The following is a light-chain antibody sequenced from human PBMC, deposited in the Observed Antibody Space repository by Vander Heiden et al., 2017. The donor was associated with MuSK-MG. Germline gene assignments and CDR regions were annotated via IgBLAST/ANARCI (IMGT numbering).Light chain of an antibody. V-gene: IGKV1-33*01. CDR3: QQYDNLPFT. Sequence: IQMSQSPSSLSASVGDRVTITCQASQDISNYLHWYQQKPGKAPKLLIYDASNLETGVPSRFSGSGSGTDFTFTISSLQPEDIATYYCQQYDNLPFTFGPGTKVDIK. CDR1: QDISNY. J-gene: IGKJ3*01. CDR2: DAS.